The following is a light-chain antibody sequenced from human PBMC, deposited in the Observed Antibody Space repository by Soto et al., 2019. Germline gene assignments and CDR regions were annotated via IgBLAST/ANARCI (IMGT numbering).Light chain of an antibody. J-gene: IGLJ1*01. Sequence: QSALTQPASVSGSPGQSITISCTGTSTDVGRYNYVSWYQQHPGKAPKLMVYDVSNRPSWASNRFSGSKPGITASLTISGLQAEDEADYYCTSYTSDSTYVFGTGTKVTVL. CDR1: STDVGRYNY. CDR3: TSYTSDSTYV. CDR2: DVS. V-gene: IGLV2-14*01.